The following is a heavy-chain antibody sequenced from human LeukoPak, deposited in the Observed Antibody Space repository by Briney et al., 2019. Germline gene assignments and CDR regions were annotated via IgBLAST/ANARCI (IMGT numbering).Heavy chain of an antibody. CDR1: GFTFSSYE. CDR3: AREGSYYFDY. V-gene: IGHV3-48*03. CDR2: ISSSGGTK. Sequence: GGSLRLSCAASGFTFSSYEMHWVRQAPGKGLAWVSYISSSGGTKLYSDSVRGRFTISRDNAKNSLYLQMNSLRAEDTAVYYCAREGSYYFDYWGQGTLVTVSS. J-gene: IGHJ4*02.